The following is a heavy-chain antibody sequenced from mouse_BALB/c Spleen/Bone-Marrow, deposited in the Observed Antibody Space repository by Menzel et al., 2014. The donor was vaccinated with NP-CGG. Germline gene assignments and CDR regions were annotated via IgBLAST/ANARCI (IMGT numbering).Heavy chain of an antibody. D-gene: IGHD2-4*01. Sequence: QVQLQQSGAELVKPGASVKLSCKASGHTFTSYYMYWVKQRPGQGLEWIGEINPSNGGTNFNEKFKSKATLTVDKSSSTAYMQLSSLTSEDSAVYYCTRSTMITYFGYWGQGTTLTVSS. J-gene: IGHJ2*01. CDR1: GHTFTSYY. CDR3: TRSTMITYFGY. CDR2: INPSNGGT. V-gene: IGHV1S81*02.